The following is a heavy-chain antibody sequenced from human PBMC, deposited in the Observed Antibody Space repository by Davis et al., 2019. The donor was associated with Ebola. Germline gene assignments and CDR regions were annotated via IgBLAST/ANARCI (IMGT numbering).Heavy chain of an antibody. CDR2: INPNSGGT. J-gene: IGHJ4*02. D-gene: IGHD2-2*01. CDR1: GGTLSSYA. CDR3: ARSRGSSDIVVVPAAFDY. Sequence: ASVKVSCKAVGGTLSSYAMTWVRQAPGQGLEWMGRINPNSGGTNYAQKLQGRVTMTTDTSTSTAYMELRSLRSDDTAVYYCARSRGSSDIVVVPAAFDYWGQGTLVTVSS. V-gene: IGHV1-18*01.